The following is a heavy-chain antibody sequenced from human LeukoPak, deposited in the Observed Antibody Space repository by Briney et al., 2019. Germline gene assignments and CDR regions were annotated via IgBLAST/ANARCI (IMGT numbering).Heavy chain of an antibody. CDR3: ATEADGSLTV. D-gene: IGHD3-10*01. CDR1: GNTLTELS. V-gene: IGHV1-24*01. J-gene: IGHJ6*03. CDR2: FDPEHGET. Sequence: ASVKVSCKVSGNTLTELSMHWVRQVPGKGLEWMGGFDPEHGETIYAQKFQGRVTMTEDTSTDTAYMELSTLKSEDTAVYYCATEADGSLTVWGKGTMVTVSS.